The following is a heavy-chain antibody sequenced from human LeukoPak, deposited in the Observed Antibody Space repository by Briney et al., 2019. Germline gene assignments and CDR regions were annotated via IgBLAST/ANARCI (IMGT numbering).Heavy chain of an antibody. D-gene: IGHD6-19*01. CDR3: ARGRTLSIAVVGRFDY. CDR2: INPNSGGT. Sequence: GASVKVSCKASGYTFTGYYMHWVRQAPGQGLEWMGWINPNSGGTNYAQKFQGRVTMTRDTSISTAYMELSRLRSDDTAVYYCARGRTLSIAVVGRFDYWAREPWSPSPQ. J-gene: IGHJ4*02. V-gene: IGHV1-2*02. CDR1: GYTFTGYY.